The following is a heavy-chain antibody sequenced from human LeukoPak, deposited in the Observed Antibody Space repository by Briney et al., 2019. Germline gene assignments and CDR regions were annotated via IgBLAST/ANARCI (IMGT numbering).Heavy chain of an antibody. CDR3: ARARENYGDYGAYYFDY. Sequence: GGSLRLSCAASGFTFSSYSMNWVRQAPGKGLEWVSSISSSSSYIYYADSVKGRFTISRDNSKNTLYLQMNSLRAEDTAVYYCARARENYGDYGAYYFDYWGQGTLVTVSS. V-gene: IGHV3-21*04. CDR1: GFTFSSYS. J-gene: IGHJ4*02. D-gene: IGHD4-17*01. CDR2: ISSSSSYI.